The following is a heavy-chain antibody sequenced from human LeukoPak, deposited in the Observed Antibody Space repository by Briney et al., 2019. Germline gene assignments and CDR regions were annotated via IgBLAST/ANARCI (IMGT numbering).Heavy chain of an antibody. D-gene: IGHD6-19*01. CDR1: GGSISSSY. V-gene: IGHV4-4*07. CDR3: ARGYSSGWYPFHY. J-gene: IGHJ4*02. CDR2: IYTSGST. Sequence: SETLSLTCTVSGGSISSSYWSWIRQPAGKGLEWIGRIYTSGSTDYNPSLESRVTISVDKSKNQLSLRLTSVTAADTAVYYCARGYSSGWYPFHYWGQGTLVIVSS.